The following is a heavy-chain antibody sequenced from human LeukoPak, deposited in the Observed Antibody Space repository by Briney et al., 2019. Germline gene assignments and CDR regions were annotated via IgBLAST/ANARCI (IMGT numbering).Heavy chain of an antibody. D-gene: IGHD6-6*01. Sequence: GGSLRLSCAASGFTFSSYGMHWVRQAPGKGLEWVAVIWYDGRKKYYADPVKGRFTISRDNSKNTLYLQMNSLRAEDTAVYCCARDCGYSSSSMDYWGQGTLVTVSS. CDR1: GFTFSSYG. V-gene: IGHV3-33*01. CDR2: IWYDGRKK. CDR3: ARDCGYSSSSMDY. J-gene: IGHJ4*02.